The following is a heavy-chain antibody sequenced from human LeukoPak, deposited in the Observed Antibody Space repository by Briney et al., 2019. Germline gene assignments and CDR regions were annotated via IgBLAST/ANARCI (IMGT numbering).Heavy chain of an antibody. CDR1: GYTFTSYG. V-gene: IGHV1-18*01. CDR2: ISAYNGNT. J-gene: IGHJ5*02. D-gene: IGHD1-7*01. CDR3: ARDGLTGTTGDWFDP. Sequence: ASVKVTCKASGYTFTSYGISWVRQAPGQGLEWMGWISAYNGNTNYAQKLQGRVTMTTDTSTSTAYMELRSLRSDDTAVYYCARDGLTGTTGDWFDPWGQGTLVTVSS.